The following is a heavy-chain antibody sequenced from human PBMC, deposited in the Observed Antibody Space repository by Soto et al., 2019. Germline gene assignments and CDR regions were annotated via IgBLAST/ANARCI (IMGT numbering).Heavy chain of an antibody. CDR1: GFTFSSYA. D-gene: IGHD1-1*01. J-gene: IGHJ4*02. CDR2: ISGSGGTT. V-gene: IGHV3-23*01. Sequence: HPGGSLRLSCAASGFTFSSYAMSWVRQAPGKGLEWVSAISGSGGTTYYADSVKGRFTVSRDNSKNMLFLQINSLRAEDTAKYHCARGSRWTPFDYWGQGTLVTVSS. CDR3: ARGSRWTPFDY.